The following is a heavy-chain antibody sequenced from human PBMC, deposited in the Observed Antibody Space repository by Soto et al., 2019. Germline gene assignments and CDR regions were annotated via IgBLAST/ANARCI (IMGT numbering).Heavy chain of an antibody. J-gene: IGHJ6*02. CDR2: INAGNGNT. V-gene: IGHV1-3*01. D-gene: IGHD1-26*01. CDR3: ARDSGSYLGYYYGMDV. CDR1: GYTFTSYA. Sequence: ASVKVSCKASGYTFTSYATHWVRQAPGQRLEWMGWINAGNGNTKYSQKFQGRVTITRDTSASTAYMELSSLRSEDTAVYYCARDSGSYLGYYYGMDVWGQGTTVTVSS.